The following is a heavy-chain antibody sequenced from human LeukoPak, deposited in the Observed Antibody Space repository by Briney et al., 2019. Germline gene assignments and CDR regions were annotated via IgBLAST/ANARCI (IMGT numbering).Heavy chain of an antibody. CDR2: ISAYNGNT. V-gene: IGHV1-18*01. J-gene: IGHJ6*03. D-gene: IGHD3-3*01. CDR3: ARAGDVLEWLPRSNYYYYMDV. Sequence: ASVKVSCKASGYTFTSYGISWVRQAPGQGLEWMGWISAYNGNTNYAQKLQGRVTMTTDTSTSTAYMELRSLRSDDTAVYYCARAGDVLEWLPRSNYYYYMDVWGKGTTVTVSS. CDR1: GYTFTSYG.